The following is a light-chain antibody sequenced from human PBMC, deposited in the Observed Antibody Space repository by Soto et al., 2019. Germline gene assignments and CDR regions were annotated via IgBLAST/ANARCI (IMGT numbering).Light chain of an antibody. J-gene: IGKJ3*01. CDR1: QSVSNF. CDR3: QHYDNTPPSVT. Sequence: PGERATLTCRASQSVSNFLAWYQHKPGQAPRLLIYDASIRAAGVPARFSGSGSGTDFSLTTSSLEPEDFAVYYCQHYDNTPPSVTFGPGTKVDIK. CDR2: DAS. V-gene: IGKV3-20*01.